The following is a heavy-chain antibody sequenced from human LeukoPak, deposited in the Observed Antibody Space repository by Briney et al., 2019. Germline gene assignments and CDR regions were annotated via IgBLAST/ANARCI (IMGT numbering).Heavy chain of an antibody. V-gene: IGHV3-9*01. J-gene: IGHJ6*03. Sequence: GGSLRLSCAASGFTFDDYAMHWVRQAPGKCLEWVSGIRWNSGSIGYADSVKGRFTISRDNAKNSMYLQMNSLRAEDTALYYCAKDSGPGVDYYYYMDVWGKGTTVTVSS. CDR2: IRWNSGSI. CDR3: AKDSGPGVDYYYYMDV. D-gene: IGHD7-27*01. CDR1: GFTFDDYA.